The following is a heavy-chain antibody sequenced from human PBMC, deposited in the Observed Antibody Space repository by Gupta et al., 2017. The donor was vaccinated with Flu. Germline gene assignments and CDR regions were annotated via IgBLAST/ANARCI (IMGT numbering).Heavy chain of an antibody. J-gene: IGHJ3*02. CDR2: ISSSSSYI. D-gene: IGHD6-19*01. Sequence: EVQLVESGGGLVKPGGSLRLSCAASGFTFSSYSMNWVRQAPGKGLEWVSSISSSSSYIYYADSVKGRFTISRDNAKNSLYLQMNSLRAEDTAVYYCARDSRPISSGWYSISLGAFDIWGQGTMVTVSS. V-gene: IGHV3-21*01. CDR1: GFTFSSYS. CDR3: ARDSRPISSGWYSISLGAFDI.